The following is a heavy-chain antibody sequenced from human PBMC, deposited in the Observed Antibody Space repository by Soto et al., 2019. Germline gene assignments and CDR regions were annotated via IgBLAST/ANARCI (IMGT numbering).Heavy chain of an antibody. J-gene: IGHJ4*02. CDR3: AKDSGGYDSMGVFDY. Sequence: GGSLRLSCAASGFTFSSYAMSWVRQAPGKGLEWVSAISGSGGSTYYADSVKGRFTISRDNSKNTLYLQMNSLRAEDTAVYYCAKDSGGYDSMGVFDYWGQGTLVTVSS. CDR1: GFTFSSYA. D-gene: IGHD5-12*01. V-gene: IGHV3-23*01. CDR2: ISGSGGST.